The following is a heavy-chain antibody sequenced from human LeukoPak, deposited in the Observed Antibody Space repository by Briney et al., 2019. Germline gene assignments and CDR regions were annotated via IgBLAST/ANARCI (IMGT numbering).Heavy chain of an antibody. J-gene: IGHJ5*02. Sequence: GASVKVSCKASGGTFSSYTISWVRQAPGQGLEWMGGIIPIFGTANYAQKFQGRVTITADESTSTAYMELSSLRSEDTAVYYCARGILVQPSANWFDPWGQGTPVTVSS. D-gene: IGHD2-2*01. CDR3: ARGILVQPSANWFDP. V-gene: IGHV1-69*01. CDR1: GGTFSSYT. CDR2: IIPIFGTA.